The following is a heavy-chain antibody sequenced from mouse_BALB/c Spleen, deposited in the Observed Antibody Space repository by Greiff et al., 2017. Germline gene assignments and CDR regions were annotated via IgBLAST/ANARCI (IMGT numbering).Heavy chain of an antibody. CDR2: IWSGGST. D-gene: IGHD4-1*02. CDR3: ARNPSTGTRAMDY. Sequence: QVQLKQSGPGLVQPSQSLSITCTVSGFSLTSYGVHWVRQSPGKGLEWLGVIWSGGSTDYNAAFISRLSISKDNSKSQVFFKMNSLQANDTAIYYCARNPSTGTRAMDYWGQGTSVTVSS. V-gene: IGHV2-2*02. CDR1: GFSLTSYG. J-gene: IGHJ4*01.